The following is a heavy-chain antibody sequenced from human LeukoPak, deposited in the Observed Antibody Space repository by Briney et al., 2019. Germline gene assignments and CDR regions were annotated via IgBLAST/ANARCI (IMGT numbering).Heavy chain of an antibody. CDR2: IYYSGST. Sequence: SETLSLTCTVSGGSISSYYWSWIRQPPGKGLEWIGYIYYSGSTNYNPSFKSRVTISVDTSKNQFSLKLSSVTAADTAVYYCARDSLYSSGWFDYWGQGTLVTVSS. J-gene: IGHJ4*02. CDR3: ARDSLYSSGWFDY. V-gene: IGHV4-59*01. CDR1: GGSISSYY. D-gene: IGHD6-19*01.